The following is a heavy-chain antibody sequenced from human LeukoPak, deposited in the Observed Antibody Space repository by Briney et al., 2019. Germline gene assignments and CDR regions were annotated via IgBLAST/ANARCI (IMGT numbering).Heavy chain of an antibody. CDR1: GFTFCSYS. V-gene: IGHV3-21*01. Sequence: PGGSLRLSCAASGFTFCSYSMNWVRQAPGKGLEWVSSITSSSNYKYYADSVKGRFTISRDNAKNSLYLQMNSLRAEDTAVYYCASALFSGSFDDYWGQGTLVTVSS. CDR2: ITSSSNYK. J-gene: IGHJ4*02. CDR3: ASALFSGSFDDY. D-gene: IGHD1-26*01.